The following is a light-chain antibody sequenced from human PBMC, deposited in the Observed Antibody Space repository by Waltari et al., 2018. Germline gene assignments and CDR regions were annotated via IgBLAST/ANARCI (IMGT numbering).Light chain of an antibody. CDR3: QQCDTSPWT. J-gene: IGKJ1*01. CDR1: QSVTSNY. V-gene: IGKV3-20*01. CDR2: GAS. Sequence: IVLTQSPGTLSLSPGERSTLSCRASQSVTSNYLAWYQQKPGQAPRLLIYGASNRATGIPDRFSGSGSGTDFTLTISSLEPEDFAVYFCQQCDTSPWTFGQGTKVEIK.